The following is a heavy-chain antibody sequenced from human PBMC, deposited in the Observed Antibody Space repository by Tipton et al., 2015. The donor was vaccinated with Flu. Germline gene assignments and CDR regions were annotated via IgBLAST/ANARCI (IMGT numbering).Heavy chain of an antibody. Sequence: LRLSCSVSGDSMTSSRYYWSWIRQPAGKGLEWIGRISTSGSTNYNASLESRVTLSRDTSKNHISLRLTSATAADTALYYCARDLRGYSGYTGGDAFDMWGRGIMVFVSS. CDR1: GDSMTSSRYY. V-gene: IGHV4-61*02. D-gene: IGHD5-12*01. CDR3: ARDLRGYSGYTGGDAFDM. J-gene: IGHJ3*02. CDR2: ISTSGST.